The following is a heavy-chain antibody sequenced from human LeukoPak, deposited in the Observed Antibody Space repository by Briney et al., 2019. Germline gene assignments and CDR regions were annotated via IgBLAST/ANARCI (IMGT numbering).Heavy chain of an antibody. D-gene: IGHD5-12*01. J-gene: IGHJ6*02. CDR1: GYTFTSYG. V-gene: IGHV1-18*01. CDR3: ARGGLPGVYYGMDV. CDR2: ISAYNGNT. Sequence: ASVKVSCKASGYTFTSYGVSWVRQAPGHGLEWMGWISAYNGNTNYAQKLQGRVTMTTDTSTSTAYMELRSLRSDDTAVYSCARGGLPGVYYGMDVWGQGTTVTVSS.